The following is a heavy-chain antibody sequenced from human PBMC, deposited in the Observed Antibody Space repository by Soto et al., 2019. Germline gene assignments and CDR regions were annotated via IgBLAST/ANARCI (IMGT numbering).Heavy chain of an antibody. V-gene: IGHV1-18*01. CDR2: ISAYNGNT. D-gene: IGHD2-2*01. CDR3: ARDGLPPHCSSTSCYYYYYYMDV. Sequence: QVQLVQSGAEVKKPGASVKVSCKASGYTFTSYGISWVRQAPGQGLEWMGWISAYNGNTNYAQKLQDRVTMTTDTSTSTAYMELRSLRSDDTAVYYCARDGLPPHCSSTSCYYYYYYMDVWGKGTTVTVSS. J-gene: IGHJ6*03. CDR1: GYTFTSYG.